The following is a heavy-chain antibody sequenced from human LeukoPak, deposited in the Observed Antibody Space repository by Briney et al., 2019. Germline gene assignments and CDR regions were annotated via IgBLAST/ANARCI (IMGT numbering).Heavy chain of an antibody. CDR2: INHSGST. V-gene: IGHV4-34*01. CDR3: AREVVVVVAATWWFDP. Sequence: PSETLSLTCAVYGGSFSGYYWSWIRQPPGKGLEWIGEINHSGSTNYNPSLKSRVTISVDTSKNQFSLKLSSVTAADTAVYYCAREVVVVVAATWWFDPWGRGTLVTVSS. CDR1: GGSFSGYY. D-gene: IGHD2-15*01. J-gene: IGHJ5*02.